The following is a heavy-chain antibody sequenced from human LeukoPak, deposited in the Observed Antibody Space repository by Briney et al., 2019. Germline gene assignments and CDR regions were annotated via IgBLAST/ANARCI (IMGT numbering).Heavy chain of an antibody. D-gene: IGHD6-13*01. V-gene: IGHV1-2*02. J-gene: IGHJ5*02. CDR3: ARGAPSYSSSWYDNWFDP. Sequence: ASVKVSCKASGYTFTGYYMHWVRQAPGQGLEWMGWINPNSGGTNYAQKFQGRVTMTRDTSTSTAYMELSRLRSDDTAVYYCARGAPSYSSSWYDNWFDPWGQGTLVTVSS. CDR2: INPNSGGT. CDR1: GYTFTGYY.